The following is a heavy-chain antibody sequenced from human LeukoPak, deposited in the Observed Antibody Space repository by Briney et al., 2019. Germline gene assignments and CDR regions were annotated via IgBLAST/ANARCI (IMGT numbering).Heavy chain of an antibody. D-gene: IGHD3-10*01. CDR3: VRYYYGSGRRAYFDY. V-gene: IGHV4-31*03. CDR2: IYYSGST. Sequence: PSQTLSLTCTVSGGSISSGGYYWSWIRQHPVKGLEWIGYIYYSGSTYYNPSLKSRVTISVDTSKNQFSLKLSSVTAADTAVYYCVRYYYGSGRRAYFDYWGQGALVTVSS. CDR1: GGSISSGGYY. J-gene: IGHJ4*02.